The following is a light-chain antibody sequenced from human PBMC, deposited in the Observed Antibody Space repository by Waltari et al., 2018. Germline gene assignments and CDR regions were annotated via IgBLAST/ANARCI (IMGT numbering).Light chain of an antibody. CDR2: GAS. Sequence: EIVLTQSPVTLYLSPGERATLSCRASQSVSSSYLAWYQQKPGQAHRLLIYGASSRATGIPDRFSGSGSGTDFTLTISRLEPEDFAVYYCQQYGSSPTFGQGTKVEIK. J-gene: IGKJ1*01. CDR3: QQYGSSPT. CDR1: QSVSSSY. V-gene: IGKV3-20*01.